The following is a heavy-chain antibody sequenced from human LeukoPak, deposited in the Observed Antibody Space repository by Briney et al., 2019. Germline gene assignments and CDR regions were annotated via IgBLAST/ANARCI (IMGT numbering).Heavy chain of an antibody. D-gene: IGHD3-22*01. J-gene: IGHJ4*02. V-gene: IGHV4-34*01. CDR1: GGSFSGYY. Sequence: PSETLSLTCAVYGGSFSGYYWSWIRQPPGKGLECIWEINHSGSTNYNPSLKSRVTISVDTSKNQFSLKLSSVTAADTAVYYCARVMSGDYYDSSGYPLGDYWGQGTLVTVSS. CDR2: INHSGST. CDR3: ARVMSGDYYDSSGYPLGDY.